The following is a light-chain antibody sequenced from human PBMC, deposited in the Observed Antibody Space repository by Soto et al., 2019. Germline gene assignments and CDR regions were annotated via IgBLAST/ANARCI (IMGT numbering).Light chain of an antibody. CDR3: QSYDSSLSAGYV. V-gene: IGLV1-40*01. J-gene: IGLJ1*01. CDR1: SSNIGAGYD. Sequence: QTVVTQPPSVSGAPGQRVTISCTGSSSNIGAGYDVHWYQQLPGTAPKLLIYGNSNRPSGVPDRFSGSKSGSSASLAITGLQAEDEPDYYCQSYDSSLSAGYVFGTGTQLTVL. CDR2: GNS.